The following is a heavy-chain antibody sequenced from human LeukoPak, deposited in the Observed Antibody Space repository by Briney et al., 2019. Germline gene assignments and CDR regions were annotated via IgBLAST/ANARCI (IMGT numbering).Heavy chain of an antibody. J-gene: IGHJ4*02. D-gene: IGHD1-26*01. V-gene: IGHV3-7*01. CDR3: ARPTRYSGSYRVPDYFDY. CDR1: GFTFSSYW. CDR2: IKQDGSEK. Sequence: GGSLRLSCAASGFTFSSYWMSWVRQAPGKGLEWVANIKQDGSEKYYVDSVKGRFTISRDNAKNSLYLQMNSLRAEDTAVYYCARPTRYSGSYRVPDYFDYWGQGTLVTVSS.